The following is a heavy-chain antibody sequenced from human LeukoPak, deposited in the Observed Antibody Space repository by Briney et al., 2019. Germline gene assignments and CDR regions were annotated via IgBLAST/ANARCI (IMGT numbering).Heavy chain of an antibody. CDR2: INHSGST. CDR3: ARDTPYCSSTSCSFDY. CDR1: GGSFSGYY. D-gene: IGHD2-2*01. J-gene: IGHJ4*02. V-gene: IGHV4-34*01. Sequence: PSETLSLTCAVYGGSFSGYYWSWIRQPPGKGLEWIGEINHSGSTNYNPSLKSRVTISVDTSKNQFSLKLSSVTAADTAVYYCARDTPYCSSTSCSFDYWGQGTLVTVSS.